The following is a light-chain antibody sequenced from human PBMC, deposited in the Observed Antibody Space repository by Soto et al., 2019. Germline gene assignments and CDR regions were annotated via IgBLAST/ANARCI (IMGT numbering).Light chain of an antibody. CDR3: QSYDSSLNYV. Sequence: QSVLTQPPSVSGAPGQTVTISCTGSSSNIGAGYDVHWYQQLPGTAPKLLIYGNSKRPSGVPDRCSGSKSGTAASLAITVLEAEDEADYYCQSYDSSLNYVFGRGTKLTVL. CDR1: SSNIGAGYD. CDR2: GNS. J-gene: IGLJ1*01. V-gene: IGLV1-40*01.